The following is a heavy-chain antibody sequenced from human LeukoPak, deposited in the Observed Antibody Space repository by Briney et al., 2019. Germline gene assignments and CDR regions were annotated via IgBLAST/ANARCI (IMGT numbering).Heavy chain of an antibody. CDR3: ARGSGGSSWYKVSRFDP. CDR1: GFTFSSYA. V-gene: IGHV3-23*01. CDR2: ISGSGGST. D-gene: IGHD6-13*01. J-gene: IGHJ5*02. Sequence: GGSLRLSCAASGFTFSSYAMSWVRQAPGKGLEWVSAISGSGGSTYYADSVKGRFTISRDNSKNTLYLQMNSLRAEDTAVYYCARGSGGSSWYKVSRFDPWGQGTLVTVSS.